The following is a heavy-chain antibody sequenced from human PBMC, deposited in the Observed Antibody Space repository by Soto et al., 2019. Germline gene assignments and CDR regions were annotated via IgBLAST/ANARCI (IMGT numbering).Heavy chain of an antibody. CDR2: INPGNGNI. J-gene: IGHJ6*02. CDR3: AAGRLWGRRDV. CDR1: GYSFTKYP. V-gene: IGHV1-3*01. Sequence: QVQLVQSGAEVKKPGASVKVSCKTSGYSFTKYPIHWVRQGPGQRLEWLGWINPGNGNIKSSQRFQGTVTFPRDTPGSVAHMELTRLTSTSTRTSYFAAGRLWGRRDVWGQGTTVTVSS. D-gene: IGHD2-21*01.